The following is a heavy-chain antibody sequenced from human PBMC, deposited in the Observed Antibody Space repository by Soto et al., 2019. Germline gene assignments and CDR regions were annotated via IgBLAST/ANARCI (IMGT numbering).Heavy chain of an antibody. CDR1: GFSVSNTY. Sequence: EVQLVESGGGLIQPGGSLRLSCAVSGFSVSNTYMSWVRQAPGKGLEWISVIYRGRATYYADSMKGRFTISGDDSRNTVYLQMNSLTTEDTAVYFCARDRSDSSRADSFDIWGQGTMVTVSS. V-gene: IGHV3-53*01. CDR3: ARDRSDSSRADSFDI. J-gene: IGHJ3*02. CDR2: IYRGRAT. D-gene: IGHD6-25*01.